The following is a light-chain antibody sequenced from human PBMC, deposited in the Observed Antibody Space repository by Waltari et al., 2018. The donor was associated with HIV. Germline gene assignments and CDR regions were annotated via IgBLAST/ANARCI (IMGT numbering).Light chain of an antibody. CDR2: EVS. J-gene: IGKJ4*01. Sequence: DIVMTQTPLSLSVTPGQPASISCKSGQSLLHSNGKTYFYWYLQKPGHPPQLLIYEVSKRFSGVPDRFSGSGSGTDFTLKISHVEAEDVGVYYCLQSLQFPLTFGGGTKVEIK. CDR3: LQSLQFPLT. V-gene: IGKV2D-29*01. CDR1: QSLLHSNGKTY.